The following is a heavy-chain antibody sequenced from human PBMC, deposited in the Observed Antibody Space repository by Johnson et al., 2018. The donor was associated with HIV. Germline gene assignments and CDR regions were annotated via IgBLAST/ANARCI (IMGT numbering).Heavy chain of an antibody. CDR1: GFTFSSYG. Sequence: VQLVESGGGLVQPGGSLRLSCAASGFTFSSYGMHWVRQAPGKGLEWVAVMSYDGTNKYYADSVKGRFTISRDNSKNTLYLQMNSLRAEDTAVYYCARKKATVFSTTSTNYAVDIWGQGTMVTVSS. CDR3: ARKKATVFSTTSTNYAVDI. CDR2: MSYDGTNK. J-gene: IGHJ3*02. D-gene: IGHD1-1*01. V-gene: IGHV3-30*03.